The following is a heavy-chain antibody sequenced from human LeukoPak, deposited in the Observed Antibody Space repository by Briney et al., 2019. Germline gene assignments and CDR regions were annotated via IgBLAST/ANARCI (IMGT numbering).Heavy chain of an antibody. Sequence: PGGSLRLSCAASGFTFSSYAMHWVRQAPGKGLEWVAVISYDGSNKYYADSVKGRFTISRDNSKNTLYLQMNSLRAEDTAVYYCAREARGGGITNPNFDYWGQGTLVTVSS. CDR1: GFTFSSYA. J-gene: IGHJ4*02. D-gene: IGHD3-10*01. V-gene: IGHV3-30-3*01. CDR2: ISYDGSNK. CDR3: AREARGGGITNPNFDY.